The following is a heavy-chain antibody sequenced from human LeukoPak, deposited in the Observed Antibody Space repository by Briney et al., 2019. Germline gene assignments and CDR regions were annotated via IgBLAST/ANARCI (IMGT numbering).Heavy chain of an antibody. CDR1: GGSISSGSYY. CDR2: IYTSGST. V-gene: IGHV4-61*02. D-gene: IGHD6-19*01. Sequence: PSETLSLTCTVSGGSISSGSYYWSWIRQPAGKGLEWIGRIYTSGSTNYNPSLKSRVTISVDTSKNQFSLKLSSVTAADTAVYYCATLAVAGHFDYWGQGTLVTVSS. CDR3: ATLAVAGHFDY. J-gene: IGHJ4*02.